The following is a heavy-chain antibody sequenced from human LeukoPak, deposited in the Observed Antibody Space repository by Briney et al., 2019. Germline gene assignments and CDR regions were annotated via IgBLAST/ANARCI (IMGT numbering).Heavy chain of an antibody. D-gene: IGHD1-7*01. J-gene: IGHJ4*02. CDR3: AKGSNWNYDPRVYIDY. Sequence: PGGSLRLSCAASGLTFSGYGIHWVRQAPGKGLEWVAFIRYDGSNKYYADSVKGRFTISRDNSKNTLYLQMNSLRPEDTAVYYCAKGSNWNYDPRVYIDYWGQGTLVTVSS. V-gene: IGHV3-30*02. CDR2: IRYDGSNK. CDR1: GLTFSGYG.